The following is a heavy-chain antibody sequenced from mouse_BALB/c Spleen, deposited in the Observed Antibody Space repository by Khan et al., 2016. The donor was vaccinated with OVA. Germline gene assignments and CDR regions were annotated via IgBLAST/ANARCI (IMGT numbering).Heavy chain of an antibody. D-gene: IGHD2-14*01. CDR1: GFSLNTYG. Sequence: QVQLKESGPGLVQPSQSLSITCTVSGFSLNTYGIHWIRQSQGKGLEWLGVIRSGGSTDYNGAFISSLSITKDNSKSQVFFKMNRLQADDTAILYCTGNSYRYDFTYWGQCTLVTVSA. J-gene: IGHJ3*01. CDR3: TGNSYRYDFTY. CDR2: IRSGGST. V-gene: IGHV2-4-1*01.